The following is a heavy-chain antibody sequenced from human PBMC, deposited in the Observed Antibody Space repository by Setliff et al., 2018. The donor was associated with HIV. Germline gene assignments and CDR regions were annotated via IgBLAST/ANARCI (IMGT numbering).Heavy chain of an antibody. J-gene: IGHJ6*02. Sequence: TLSLTCIVSSGSISSGDYYWSWIRQPPGKGLEWIGYIFYTGTPYYNPSLKSRVTIARDTTKTQFSLKLGSVTAADTAVYYCARESPDGLDVWGQGTTVTVSS. CDR2: IFYTGTP. CDR1: SGSISSGDYY. CDR3: ARESPDGLDV. V-gene: IGHV4-30-4*08.